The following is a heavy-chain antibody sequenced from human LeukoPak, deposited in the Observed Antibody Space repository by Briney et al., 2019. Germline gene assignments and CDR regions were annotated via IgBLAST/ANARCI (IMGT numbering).Heavy chain of an antibody. CDR2: IKSKTDGGTT. CDR1: GFTFSNAW. CDR3: TTDLERVATMDYYYGMDV. J-gene: IGHJ6*02. D-gene: IGHD5-12*01. Sequence: PGGSLRLSCAASGFTFSNAWMSWVRQAPGKGLEWVGRIKSKTDGGTTDYAAPVKGRFTISRDDSKNTLYLQMNSLKTEDTAVYYCTTDLERVATMDYYYGMDVWGQGTTVTASS. V-gene: IGHV3-15*01.